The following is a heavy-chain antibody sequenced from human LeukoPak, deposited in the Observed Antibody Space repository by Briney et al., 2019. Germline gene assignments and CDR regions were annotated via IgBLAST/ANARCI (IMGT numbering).Heavy chain of an antibody. V-gene: IGHV1-2*02. CDR2: INPNNGDT. CDR3: ARDGGEKSFDY. D-gene: IGHD2-15*01. CDR1: GYTFTSYY. J-gene: IGHJ4*02. Sequence: ASVKVSCKASGYTFTSYYMHWVRQAPGQGLEWMGWINPNNGDTNYAQKFQGRVTMTRDTSISTAYMELNRLRSDDTAVFYCARDGGEKSFDYWGQGALVTVSS.